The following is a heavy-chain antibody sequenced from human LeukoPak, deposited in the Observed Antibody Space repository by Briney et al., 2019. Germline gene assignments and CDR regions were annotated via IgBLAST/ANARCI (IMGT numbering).Heavy chain of an antibody. D-gene: IGHD1-26*01. J-gene: IGHJ5*02. CDR1: GYSISSGYY. CDR2: IYHSGST. V-gene: IGHV4-38-2*02. CDR3: ARESRSSGQVDWFDP. Sequence: SETLSLTCTVSGYSISSGYYWGWIRQPPGKGLEWIGSIYHSGSTYYNPSLKSRVTISVDTYKNQFSLKLSSVTAADTAVYYCARESRSSGQVDWFDPWGQGTLVTVSS.